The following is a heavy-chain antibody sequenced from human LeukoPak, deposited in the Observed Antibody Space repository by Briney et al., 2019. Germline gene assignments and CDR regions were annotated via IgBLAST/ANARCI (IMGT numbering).Heavy chain of an antibody. CDR1: GYTFTSYD. CDR3: ARALYSGSYRADY. J-gene: IGHJ4*02. CDR2: MNPNSGNT. V-gene: IGHV1-8*01. Sequence: ASVKVSCEASGYTFTSYDINWVRQATGQGLEWMGWMNPNSGNTGYAQKLQGRVTMTTDTSTSTAYMELRSLRSDDTAVYYCARALYSGSYRADYWGQGTLVTVSS. D-gene: IGHD1-26*01.